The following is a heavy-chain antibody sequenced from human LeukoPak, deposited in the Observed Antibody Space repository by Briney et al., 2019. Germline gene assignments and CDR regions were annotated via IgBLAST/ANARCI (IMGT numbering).Heavy chain of an antibody. J-gene: IGHJ4*02. V-gene: IGHV5-51*01. D-gene: IGHD2-21*02. CDR1: GYSFTSYW. CDR3: ARLGSDAYCGGDCYHLDY. CDR2: IYPGDSDT. Sequence: GESLKISCQGSGYSFTSYWIGWVRQLPGKGLEWMGIIYPGDSDTRYSPSFQGQVTISADKSISTAYLQWSSLKASDTAMYYCARLGSDAYCGGDCYHLDYWGQGTLVTVSS.